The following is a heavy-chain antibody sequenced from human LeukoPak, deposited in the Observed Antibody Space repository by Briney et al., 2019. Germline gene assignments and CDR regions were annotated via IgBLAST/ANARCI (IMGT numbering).Heavy chain of an antibody. V-gene: IGHV6-1*01. CDR2: TYYRSKWYN. D-gene: IGHD5-24*01. J-gene: IGHJ4*02. CDR3: ARQMGSFDY. Sequence: SQTLSLTCAISGDTVSSNSAAWNWIRQSPSRGLERLGRTYYRSKWYNDYAVSVESRITINPDTSKNQFSLQLTSVIPEDTAMYYCARQMGSFDYWGQGTLVTVSS. CDR1: GDTVSSNSAA.